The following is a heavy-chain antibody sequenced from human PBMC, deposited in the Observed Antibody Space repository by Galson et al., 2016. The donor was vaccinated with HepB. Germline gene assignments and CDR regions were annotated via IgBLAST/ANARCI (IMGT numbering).Heavy chain of an antibody. CDR2: ISPSGYNR. D-gene: IGHD7-27*01. Sequence: SLRLSCAASGFTFNAHAMNWIRQAPGKGLEWVSTISPSGYNRYYADSVKGRFTISRDISKHTLYLQMNSLRADDTALYYCARRGMNWGFFDYWGQGTLVTVSS. J-gene: IGHJ4*02. V-gene: IGHV3-23*01. CDR1: GFTFNAHA. CDR3: ARRGMNWGFFDY.